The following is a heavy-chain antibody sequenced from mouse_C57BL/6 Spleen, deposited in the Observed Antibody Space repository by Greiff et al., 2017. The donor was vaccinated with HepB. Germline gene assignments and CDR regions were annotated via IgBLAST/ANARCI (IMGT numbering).Heavy chain of an antibody. D-gene: IGHD1-3*01. V-gene: IGHV1-81*01. CDR1: GYTFTSYG. CDR3: ARRVGYFDY. Sequence: LVESGAELARPGASVKLSCKASGYTFTSYGISWVKQRTGQGLEWIGEIYPRSGNTYYYEKFKGKATLTADKSSSTAYMELRSLTSEDSAVYFCARRVGYFDYWGQGTTLTVSS. CDR2: IYPRSGNT. J-gene: IGHJ2*01.